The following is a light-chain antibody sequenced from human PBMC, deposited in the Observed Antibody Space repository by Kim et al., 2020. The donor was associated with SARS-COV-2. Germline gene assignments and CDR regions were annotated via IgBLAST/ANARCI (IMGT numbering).Light chain of an antibody. Sequence: ADVGEEVTTTCRARQGISNYLAWFQQKPGKAPKTLMYAASSLQRGVPSKFSGRGSGTDFTLTISSLQHEDVTTYYCQQYNSYPPTFGQGTKVDIK. CDR3: QQYNSYPPT. J-gene: IGKJ1*01. CDR1: QGISNY. CDR2: AAS. V-gene: IGKV1-16*02.